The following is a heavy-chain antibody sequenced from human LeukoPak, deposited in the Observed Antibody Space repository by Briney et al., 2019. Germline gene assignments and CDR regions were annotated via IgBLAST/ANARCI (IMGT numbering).Heavy chain of an antibody. V-gene: IGHV4-4*02. D-gene: IGHD1-1*01. Sequence: SGTLSLTCGVSGGSITSTNYWTWVRQPLGKGLEWIGYIYYSGSTNYNPSLKNRVTISLDTSKSQFSLKLSSVTAADTAVYYCARGPYKAQLGDTWGQGTLVTVSS. CDR1: GGSITSTNY. J-gene: IGHJ5*02. CDR2: IYYSGST. CDR3: ARGPYKAQLGDT.